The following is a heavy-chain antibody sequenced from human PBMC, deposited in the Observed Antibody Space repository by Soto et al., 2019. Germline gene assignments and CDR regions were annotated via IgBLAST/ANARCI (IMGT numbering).Heavy chain of an antibody. CDR3: ARSGDYGDYVFTIDY. CDR2: IYYSGST. CDR1: GGSISSSSYY. V-gene: IGHV4-39*01. D-gene: IGHD4-17*01. Sequence: SETLSLTCTVSGGSISSSSYYWGWIRQPPGKGLEWIGSIYYSGSTYYNPSLKSRVTISVDTSKNQFSLKLSSVTAADTAVYYCARSGDYGDYVFTIDYWGQGTLVTVSS. J-gene: IGHJ4*02.